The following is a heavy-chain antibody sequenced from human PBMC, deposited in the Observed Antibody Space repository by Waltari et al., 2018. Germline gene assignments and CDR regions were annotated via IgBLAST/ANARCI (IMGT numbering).Heavy chain of an antibody. D-gene: IGHD6-13*01. Sequence: QVQLQESGPGLVKPSETLSLTCAVSGYSISSGYYWGWIRQPPGKGLEWIGNIYHSGSPHDNPSLKSRVTISVDTSKNQFSLKLSSVTAADTAVYYCARRAAITAAGPTYYMDVWGKGTTVTVSS. CDR2: IYHSGSP. J-gene: IGHJ6*03. V-gene: IGHV4-38-2*01. CDR3: ARRAAITAAGPTYYMDV. CDR1: GYSISSGYY.